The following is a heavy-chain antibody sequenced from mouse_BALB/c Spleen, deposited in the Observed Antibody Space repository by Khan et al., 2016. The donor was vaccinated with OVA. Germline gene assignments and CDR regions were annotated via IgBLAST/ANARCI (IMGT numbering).Heavy chain of an antibody. D-gene: IGHD1-1*01. CDR1: GYIFIDYV. J-gene: IGHJ3*01. V-gene: IGHV1-77*01. CDR3: ARSYDGAWFAY. CDR2: IYPGSGRT. Sequence: VQLKQSGPELMKPGASVKMSCKASGYIFIDYVISWVKQRTGQGLEWIGEIYPGSGRTYYNERFKGKATLTADKSSNTAYMQLSSLTSEDSAVYFCARSYDGAWFAYWGQGTPVTVSA.